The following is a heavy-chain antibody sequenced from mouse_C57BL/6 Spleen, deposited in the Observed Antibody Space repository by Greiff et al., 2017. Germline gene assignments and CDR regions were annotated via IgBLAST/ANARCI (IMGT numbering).Heavy chain of an antibody. CDR1: GYTFTSYG. D-gene: IGHD2-3*01. CDR3: ARRGYDGYSYWYFDV. V-gene: IGHV1-81*01. J-gene: IGHJ1*03. CDR2: IYPRSGNT. Sequence: QVQLKQSGAELARPGASVKLSCKASGYTFTSYGISWVKQRTGQGLEWIGEIYPRSGNTYYNEKFKGKATLTADKSSSTAYMELRSLTSEDSAVYFCARRGYDGYSYWYFDVWGTGTTVTVSS.